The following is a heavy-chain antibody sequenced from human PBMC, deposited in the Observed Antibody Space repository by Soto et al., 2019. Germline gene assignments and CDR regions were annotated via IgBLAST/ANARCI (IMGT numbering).Heavy chain of an antibody. D-gene: IGHD6-13*01. V-gene: IGHV4-59*01. CDR1: GGSISSYY. CDR3: ARVFDSFYGNSWYSRWFDP. J-gene: IGHJ5*02. Sequence: ASETLSLTCTVSGGSISSYYWSWIRQPPGKGLEWIGYIYYSGSTNYNPSPKSRVTISVDTSKNQFSLKLSSVTAADTAVYYCARVFDSFYGNSWYSRWFDPGGRGTLVPVSP. CDR2: IYYSGST.